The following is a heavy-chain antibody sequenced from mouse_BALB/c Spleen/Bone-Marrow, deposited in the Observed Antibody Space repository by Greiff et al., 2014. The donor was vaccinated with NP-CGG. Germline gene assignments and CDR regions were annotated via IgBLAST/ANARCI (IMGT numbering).Heavy chain of an antibody. D-gene: IGHD1-1*01. Sequence: VKLMESGAELVRPGTSVKMSCKAAGYTFTNYWIGWVKQRPGHGLEWIGDIYPGGGYTNYNEKFKGKATLTADTSSSTAYMQLSSLTSEDSAIYYCAGGYGSSSYDTDYWGQGTSVTVSS. J-gene: IGHJ4*01. CDR1: GYTFTNYW. CDR3: AGGYGSSSYDTDY. V-gene: IGHV1-63*02. CDR2: IYPGGGYT.